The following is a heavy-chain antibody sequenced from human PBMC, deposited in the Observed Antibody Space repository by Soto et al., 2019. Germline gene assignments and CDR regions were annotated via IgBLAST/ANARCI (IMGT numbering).Heavy chain of an antibody. J-gene: IGHJ4*02. D-gene: IGHD2-15*01. CDR1: GDSISSIKYY. CDR2: IYYNGIT. V-gene: IGHV4-39*01. CDR3: ATDTVVDKFDY. Sequence: QLQLQESGPGLVKPSETLSLTCTVSGDSISSIKYYWGWIRQPPGKGLEWIGSIYYNGITYYNPSLKSRVTISVDTSKKQFSLNVISVTAADTAVYYCATDTVVDKFDYWGQGTLVTVSS.